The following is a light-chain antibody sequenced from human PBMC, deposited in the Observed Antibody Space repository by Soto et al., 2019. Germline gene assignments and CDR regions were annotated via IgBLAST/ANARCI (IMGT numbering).Light chain of an antibody. Sequence: QSPLAQPASVSGSPGQPITISCTGTSSDVGSFDSVAWYQHNPGKAPKLMIYDVSNRPSGVSSRFSGSKSGNTASLSISGLQTEDEANYYCSSFTTSSTLVFGTGTKVTVL. CDR3: SSFTTSSTLV. J-gene: IGLJ1*01. CDR2: DVS. V-gene: IGLV2-14*01. CDR1: SSDVGSFDS.